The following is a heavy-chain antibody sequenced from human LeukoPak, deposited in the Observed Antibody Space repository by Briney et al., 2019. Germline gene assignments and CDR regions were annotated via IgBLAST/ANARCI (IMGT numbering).Heavy chain of an antibody. J-gene: IGHJ6*03. CDR3: ARDTYYYDSSGPYMDV. Sequence: GGSLRLSCAASGFTFSSYEMNWVRQAPGKGLEWISYISSSGTTIYYADSVKGRFTISRDNAKNSLYLQLNSLRAEDTALYYCARDTYYYDSSGPYMDVWGKGTTVTVSS. D-gene: IGHD3-22*01. CDR2: ISSSGTTI. V-gene: IGHV3-48*03. CDR1: GFTFSSYE.